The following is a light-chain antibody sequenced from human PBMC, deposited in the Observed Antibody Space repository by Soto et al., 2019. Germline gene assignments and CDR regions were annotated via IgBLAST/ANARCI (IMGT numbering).Light chain of an antibody. J-gene: IGKJ4*01. CDR1: QDISSS. Sequence: DIQLTQSPSFLSVSVGERVTITCRASQDISSSLAWYQQQPGKAPQILMYAASSLESWVPSRFSGSGSGTEFTLTISSLQPDDFATYYCQQVNSCPPFTFGGGTTVEIK. CDR3: QQVNSCPPFT. CDR2: AAS. V-gene: IGKV1-9*01.